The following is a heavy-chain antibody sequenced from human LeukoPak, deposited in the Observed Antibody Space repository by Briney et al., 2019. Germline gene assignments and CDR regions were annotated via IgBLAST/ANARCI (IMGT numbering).Heavy chain of an antibody. CDR3: AREYGSGSRRTYGMDV. CDR1: GGSISSSSYY. D-gene: IGHD3-10*01. V-gene: IGHV4-39*07. J-gene: IGHJ6*02. Sequence: SETLSLTCTVSGGSISSSSYYWGWIRQPPGKGLEWIGSIYYSGSTYYNPSLKSRVTISVDTSKNQFSLKLSSVTAADTAVYYCAREYGSGSRRTYGMDVWGQGTTVTVSS. CDR2: IYYSGST.